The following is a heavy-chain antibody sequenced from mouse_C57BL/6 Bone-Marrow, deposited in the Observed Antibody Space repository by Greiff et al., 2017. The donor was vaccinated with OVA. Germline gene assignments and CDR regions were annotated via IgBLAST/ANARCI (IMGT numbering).Heavy chain of an antibody. J-gene: IGHJ1*03. CDR3: ARRGSSYGYWYFDV. D-gene: IGHD1-1*01. Sequence: EVKLVESGGDLVKPGGSLKLSCAASGFTFSSYGMSWVRQTPDKRLEWVATISSGGSYTYYPDSVKGRFTISRDNAKNTLYLQMSSLKSEDTAMYYCARRGSSYGYWYFDVWGTGTTVTVSS. CDR1: GFTFSSYG. CDR2: ISSGGSYT. V-gene: IGHV5-6*02.